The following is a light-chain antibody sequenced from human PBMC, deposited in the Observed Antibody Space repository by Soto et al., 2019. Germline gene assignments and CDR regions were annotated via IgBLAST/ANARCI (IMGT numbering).Light chain of an antibody. V-gene: IGLV1-44*01. CDR1: SSNIGSNT. CDR3: AAWYGSLNGWV. J-gene: IGLJ2*01. CDR2: SND. Sequence: QSVLTQAPSASGTPGQRVTISCSGSSSNIGSNTVSWYQQVPGTAPKLLIYSNDPRPSGVPDRFSGSKSGTSASLAIGGLQSEDEADYYCAAWYGSLNGWVFGGGTKVTVL.